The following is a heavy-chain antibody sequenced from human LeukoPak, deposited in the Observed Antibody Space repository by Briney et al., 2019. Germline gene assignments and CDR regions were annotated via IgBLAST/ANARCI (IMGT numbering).Heavy chain of an antibody. Sequence: PGGSLRLSCAASGFTFSDYCMSWIRKAPGKGLEWVSYISSSGSTIYYADSVKGRFTISRDNAKNSLHLQMNSLRAEDTAVYYCAREVGDYQLGYYYMDVWGKGTTVTVSS. CDR3: AREVGDYQLGYYYMDV. V-gene: IGHV3-11*04. CDR2: ISSSGSTI. J-gene: IGHJ6*03. D-gene: IGHD4-17*01. CDR1: GFTFSDYC.